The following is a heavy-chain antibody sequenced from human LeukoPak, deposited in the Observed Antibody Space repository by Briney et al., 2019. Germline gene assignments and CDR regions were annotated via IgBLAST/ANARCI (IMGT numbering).Heavy chain of an antibody. J-gene: IGHJ6*03. CDR2: MNPKSGNT. D-gene: IGHD6-19*01. CDR3: ARRAVDNSYYYYMGV. V-gene: IGHV1-8*03. Sequence: AXVKVSCKASGYTFTSYDINWVRQVIGQGLEWMGWMNPKSGNTGYAQKFQGRVTITRNTSISTAYMEVSSLRYEDTAVYYCARRAVDNSYYYYMGVWGKGTTVTVSS. CDR1: GYTFTSYD.